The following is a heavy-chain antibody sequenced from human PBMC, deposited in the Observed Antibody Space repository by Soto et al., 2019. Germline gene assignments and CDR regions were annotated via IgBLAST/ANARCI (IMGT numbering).Heavy chain of an antibody. CDR3: ARGTDSSGWYRYYYYGMDV. Sequence: GESLKISCKGSGYIFTSYWISCFRQMPVKGLEWMGRIDPSDSYTNYSPSFQGHVTISADKSISTAYLQWSSLKASDTAMYYCARGTDSSGWYRYYYYGMDVWGQGTTVTVSS. CDR1: GYIFTSYW. CDR2: IDPSDSYT. D-gene: IGHD6-19*01. V-gene: IGHV5-10-1*01. J-gene: IGHJ6*02.